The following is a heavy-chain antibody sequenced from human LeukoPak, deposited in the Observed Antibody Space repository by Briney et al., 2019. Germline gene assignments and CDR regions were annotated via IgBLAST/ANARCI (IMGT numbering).Heavy chain of an antibody. V-gene: IGHV4-39*01. D-gene: IGHD6-19*01. CDR1: GDSISSNTYY. CDR2: IYYSGRT. J-gene: IGHJ4*02. Sequence: SETLSLTCTVSGDSISSNTYYWGWIRQPPGKGLEWIGSIYYSGRTYYNPSLESRVTISVDTSKNPFSLKLSSVTAADTAVYYCARHTGGWSPFDYWGQGTLVTVSS. CDR3: ARHTGGWSPFDY.